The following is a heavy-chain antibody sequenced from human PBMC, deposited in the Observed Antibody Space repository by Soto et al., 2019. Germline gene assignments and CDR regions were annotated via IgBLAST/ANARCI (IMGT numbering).Heavy chain of an antibody. D-gene: IGHD1-1*01. CDR3: ARTLPNRQLFDS. V-gene: IGHV4-39*07. J-gene: IGHJ4*02. CDR1: GGSISSSRCH. Sequence: SETLSLTCTVSGGSISSSRCHWGWIRHPPGKGLEWIASIKYSGTTFYNPALKSRVTLSVDTSKNQFSLRLASVTAADTAVYYCARTLPNRQLFDSWSQGTLVT. CDR2: IKYSGTT.